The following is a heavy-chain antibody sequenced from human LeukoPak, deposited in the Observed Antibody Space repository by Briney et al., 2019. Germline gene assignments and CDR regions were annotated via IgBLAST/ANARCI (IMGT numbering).Heavy chain of an antibody. V-gene: IGHV4-4*07. Sequence: SETLSLTCTVSGGSISSYYWSWIRQPPGKGLEWIGRIYTSGSTNYNPSFKSRVTMSVDTSKNQFSLKLSSVTAADTAVYYCAVTEVRGVRNSDYWGQGTLVTVSS. CDR1: GGSISSYY. J-gene: IGHJ4*02. D-gene: IGHD3-10*01. CDR2: IYTSGST. CDR3: AVTEVRGVRNSDY.